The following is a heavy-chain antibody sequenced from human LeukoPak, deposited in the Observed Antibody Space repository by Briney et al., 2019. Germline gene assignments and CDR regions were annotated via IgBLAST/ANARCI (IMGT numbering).Heavy chain of an antibody. CDR3: ARRPIVATITDAFDI. D-gene: IGHD5-12*01. CDR1: GGSISSYY. Sequence: SETLSLTCTVSGGSISSYYLSWIRQPPGKGLEWIGYIYYSGSTNYNPSLKSRVTISVDTSKNQFSLKLSSVTAADTAVYYCARRPIVATITDAFDIWGQGTMVTVSS. J-gene: IGHJ3*02. V-gene: IGHV4-59*08. CDR2: IYYSGST.